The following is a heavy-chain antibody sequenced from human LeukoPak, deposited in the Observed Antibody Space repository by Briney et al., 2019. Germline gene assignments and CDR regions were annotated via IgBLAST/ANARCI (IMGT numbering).Heavy chain of an antibody. CDR1: GGSIDSSSYY. J-gene: IGHJ6*03. CDR3: ARQRADYFYHYMDV. CDR2: IYYSGTT. Sequence: SETLSLTCTVSGGSIDSSSYYWDWIRQPPGKGLVWLGNIYYSGTTFYTSSLKSRVTISTDMSRNQFSLRLTSVTAADTAVYYCARQRADYFYHYMDVWGKGTTVIVSS. V-gene: IGHV4-39*01.